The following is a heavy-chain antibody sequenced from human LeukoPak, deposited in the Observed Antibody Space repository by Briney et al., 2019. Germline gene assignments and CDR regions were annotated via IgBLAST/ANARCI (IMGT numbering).Heavy chain of an antibody. J-gene: IGHJ4*02. V-gene: IGHV1-2*02. D-gene: IGHD2-2*01. Sequence: GASVKVSCKASGYTFTGYYMHWVRRAPGQGLEWMGWINPNSGGTNYAQKFQGRVTMTRDTSISTAYMELSRLRSDDTAVYYCARDGLPQRVVPAAIDYWGQGTLVTVSS. CDR3: ARDGLPQRVVPAAIDY. CDR1: GYTFTGYY. CDR2: INPNSGGT.